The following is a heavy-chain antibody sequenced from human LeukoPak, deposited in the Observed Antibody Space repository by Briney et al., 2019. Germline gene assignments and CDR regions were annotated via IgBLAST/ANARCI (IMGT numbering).Heavy chain of an antibody. D-gene: IGHD2-2*02. CDR2: IIPIFGTA. J-gene: IGHJ2*01. Sequence: GALVKVSCKASGGTFSSYAISWVRQAPGQGLEWMGGIIPIFGTANYAQKFQGRVTITTDESTSTAYMELSSLRSEDTAVYYCARDRPAIYCSSTSCYNSSYWYFDLWGRGTLVTVSS. CDR1: GGTFSSYA. CDR3: ARDRPAIYCSSTSCYNSSYWYFDL. V-gene: IGHV1-69*05.